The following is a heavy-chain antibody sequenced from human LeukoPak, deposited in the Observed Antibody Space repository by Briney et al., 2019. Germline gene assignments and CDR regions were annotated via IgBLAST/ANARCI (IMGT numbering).Heavy chain of an antibody. V-gene: IGHV3-30*02. Sequence: GGSLRLSCAVSGFTFSSYGMHWVRQAPGKGLEWVAFIRFDANNEYYADSVEGRFTISRDNSKNTMYLQMNSLRAEDSAVYYCAKVLEAFDIWGQGTMVTVSS. CDR1: GFTFSSYG. CDR2: IRFDANNE. J-gene: IGHJ3*02. CDR3: AKVLEAFDI.